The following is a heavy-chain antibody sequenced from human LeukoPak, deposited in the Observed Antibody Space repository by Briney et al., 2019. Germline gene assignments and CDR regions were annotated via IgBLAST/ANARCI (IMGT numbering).Heavy chain of an antibody. CDR2: TYYRSKWYN. J-gene: IGHJ6*03. D-gene: IGHD2-2*01. CDR3: ARGEGYCSSISCHRGYYYMDV. Sequence: SQTLSLTCAISGDSVSSNSAAWNWIRQSPSRGLEWLGRTYYRSKWYNDYAVSVKSRITINPDTSKNQFSLQLNSVTPEDTAVYYCARGEGYCSSISCHRGYYYMDVWGKGTTVTVSS. CDR1: GDSVSSNSAA. V-gene: IGHV6-1*01.